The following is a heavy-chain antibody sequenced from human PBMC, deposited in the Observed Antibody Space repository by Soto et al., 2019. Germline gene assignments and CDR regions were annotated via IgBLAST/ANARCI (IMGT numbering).Heavy chain of an antibody. V-gene: IGHV4-59*01. Sequence: ASETLSLTCTVSGGSISSYYWSWIRQPPGKGLEWIGYIYYSGSTNYNPSLKSRVTISVDTSKNQFSLKLSSVTAADTAVYYCARLDTGPWFDPWGQGTLVTVSS. CDR1: GGSISSYY. D-gene: IGHD1-1*01. J-gene: IGHJ5*02. CDR2: IYYSGST. CDR3: ARLDTGPWFDP.